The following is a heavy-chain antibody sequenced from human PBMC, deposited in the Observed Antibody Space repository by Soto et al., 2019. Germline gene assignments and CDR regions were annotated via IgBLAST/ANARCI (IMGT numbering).Heavy chain of an antibody. V-gene: IGHV4-59*01. Sequence: QVQLQESGPGLVKPSETLSLTCTVSGGSISSYYWSWIRQPPGKGLEWIGYIYYSGSTNYNPSLKSRVTISVDTSKNQFSLKLSSVTAADTAVYYCARDLSNVYFDYWGQGTLVTVSS. CDR3: ARDLSNVYFDY. J-gene: IGHJ4*02. CDR2: IYYSGST. D-gene: IGHD2-8*01. CDR1: GGSISSYY.